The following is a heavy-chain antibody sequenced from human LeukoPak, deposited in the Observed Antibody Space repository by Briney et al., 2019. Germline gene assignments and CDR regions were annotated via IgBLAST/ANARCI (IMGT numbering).Heavy chain of an antibody. Sequence: GGSLRLSCVASGFTFSNYDMHWVRQGTEKGLEWVSGIGIRGDTHYPDSVKCRFTISRENAKNSLYLQMPSLRVGDTAMYYCARAARFYGSTGAHAFDIWGQGTKVTVS. D-gene: IGHD2-8*02. J-gene: IGHJ3*02. CDR1: GFTFSNYD. CDR3: ARAARFYGSTGAHAFDI. V-gene: IGHV3-13*01. CDR2: IGIRGDT.